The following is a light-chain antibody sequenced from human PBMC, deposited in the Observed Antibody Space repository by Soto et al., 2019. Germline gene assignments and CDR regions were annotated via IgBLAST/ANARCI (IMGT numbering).Light chain of an antibody. CDR3: QQYNGYWT. J-gene: IGKJ1*01. Sequence: DIQMTQSPSTLSASVGDRVTITCRASQSISGSWAWYQQKPGKAPKLLIYEASNLKSGVPSRFSGGGSGTEYTLTSSSLQPDDSASYYCQQYNGYWTFGQGTRVESK. CDR1: QSISGS. V-gene: IGKV1-5*03. CDR2: EAS.